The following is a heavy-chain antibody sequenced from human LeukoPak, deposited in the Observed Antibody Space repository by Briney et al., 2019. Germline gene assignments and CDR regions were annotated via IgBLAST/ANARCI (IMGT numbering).Heavy chain of an antibody. Sequence: GGSLRLSCAASGFTFSSYGMHWVRQAPGTGLEWVAFIRYDGSNKYYADSVKGRFTISRDNSKNTLYLQMNSLRAEDTAVYYCAKGRFLEWLCFYWGQGTLVTVSS. D-gene: IGHD3-3*01. CDR2: IRYDGSNK. CDR1: GFTFSSYG. CDR3: AKGRFLEWLCFY. V-gene: IGHV3-30*02. J-gene: IGHJ4*02.